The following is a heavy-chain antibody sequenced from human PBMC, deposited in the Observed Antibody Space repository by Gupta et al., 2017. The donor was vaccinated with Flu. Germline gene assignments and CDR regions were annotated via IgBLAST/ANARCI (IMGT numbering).Heavy chain of an antibody. CDR1: GGSFSGYY. D-gene: IGHD2/OR15-2a*01. CDR3: ARGPIDGYYYMDV. V-gene: IGHV4-34*01. CDR2: INHSGST. Sequence: QVQLQQWGAGLLKPSETLSLTCAVSGGSFSGYYWSWIRQPPGKGLEWIGEINHSGSTNYNPSLKSRVTISVDTPKNQFSLKVSSVTAADTAVYYCARGPIDGYYYMDVWGKGTTVTVSS. J-gene: IGHJ6*03.